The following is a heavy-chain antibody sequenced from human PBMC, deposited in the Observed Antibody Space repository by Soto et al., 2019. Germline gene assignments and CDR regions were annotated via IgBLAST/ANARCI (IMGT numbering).Heavy chain of an antibody. V-gene: IGHV1-69*08. D-gene: IGHD6-13*01. CDR1: GGTFSSYT. CDR2: IIPILGIA. J-gene: IGHJ6*02. Sequence: QVQLVQSGAAVKKPGSSVKVSCKASGGTFSSYTISWVRQAPGQGLEWMGRIIPILGIANYAQKFQGRVTITADKSTSTASMELSSLRSEDTAVYYCARDPRGAAAGLYYYYGMDVWGQGTTVTVSS. CDR3: ARDPRGAAAGLYYYYGMDV.